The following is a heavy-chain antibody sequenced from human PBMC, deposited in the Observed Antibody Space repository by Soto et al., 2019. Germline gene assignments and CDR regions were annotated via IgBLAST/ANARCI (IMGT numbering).Heavy chain of an antibody. CDR1: GFSFTNAW. Sequence: GSLRLACAASGFSFTNAWMSWVRQAPGKGLEWIGRIKSKTDGATTDYAGPVKGRFTISRDDSKKTLFVQMNGLKTEDTAVYYCTTIIPKGKWELGHWGQGTLVTVSS. CDR3: TTIIPKGKWELGH. V-gene: IGHV3-15*05. CDR2: IKSKTDGATT. J-gene: IGHJ4*02. D-gene: IGHD1-26*01.